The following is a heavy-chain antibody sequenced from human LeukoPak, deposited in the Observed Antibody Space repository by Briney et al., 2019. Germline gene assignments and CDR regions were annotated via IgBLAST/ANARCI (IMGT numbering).Heavy chain of an antibody. J-gene: IGHJ5*02. CDR3: ARGDSSGSFRHCCDP. CDR2: IYYSGST. CDR1: GGSISTYY. D-gene: IGHD1-26*01. Sequence: SETLSLTCTVSGGSISTYYWNWIRQPPGKGREWIGNIYYSGSTNYNPSLEGPVNQSLDTSKNRSSLKLSPVTAPDPAVYLCARGDSSGSFRHCCDPGGRGPVVAVSS. V-gene: IGHV4-59*01.